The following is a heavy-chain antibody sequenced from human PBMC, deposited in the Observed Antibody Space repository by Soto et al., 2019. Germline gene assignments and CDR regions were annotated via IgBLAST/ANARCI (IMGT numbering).Heavy chain of an antibody. CDR1: GFTFSNYA. CDR2: ISYAGSNK. J-gene: IGHJ2*01. D-gene: IGHD4-4*01. Sequence: QVQLVESGGGVVQPGRSLRLSCAASGFTFSNYAMHWVRQAPGKGLEWVAVISYAGSNKYYADSVKGRFTISRDNSKXXLYLQMNSLRAEDSAVYYCARPLWRDDYNWGYFDLWGRGTLVTVSS. CDR3: ARPLWRDDYNWGYFDL. V-gene: IGHV3-30-3*01.